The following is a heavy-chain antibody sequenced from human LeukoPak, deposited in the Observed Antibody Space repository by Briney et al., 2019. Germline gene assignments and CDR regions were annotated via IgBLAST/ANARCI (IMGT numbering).Heavy chain of an antibody. CDR3: ARVERGYSSSWYDY. Sequence: PSETLSLTCAVYGGSFSGYYWSWIRHPPGKGLEWIGEINHSGSTNYNPSLKSRVTISVDTSKNQFSLKLTSVTAADTAVYYCARVERGYSSSWYDYWGQGTLVTVSS. D-gene: IGHD6-13*01. J-gene: IGHJ4*02. CDR2: INHSGST. V-gene: IGHV4-34*01. CDR1: GGSFSGYY.